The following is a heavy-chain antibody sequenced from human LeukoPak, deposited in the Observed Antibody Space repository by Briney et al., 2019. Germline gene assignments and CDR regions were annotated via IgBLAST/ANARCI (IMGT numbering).Heavy chain of an antibody. CDR1: GGSIGSSSYH. Sequence: SETLSLTCTVSGGSIGSSSYHWGWIRQPPGKGLEWIGSIYYSGSTYYNPSLKSRVTISVDTSKNQFSLKLSSVTAADTAVYYCLGYCSSTSCSEHFQHWGQGTLVTVSS. CDR3: LGYCSSTSCSEHFQH. D-gene: IGHD2-2*01. CDR2: IYYSGST. V-gene: IGHV4-39*01. J-gene: IGHJ1*01.